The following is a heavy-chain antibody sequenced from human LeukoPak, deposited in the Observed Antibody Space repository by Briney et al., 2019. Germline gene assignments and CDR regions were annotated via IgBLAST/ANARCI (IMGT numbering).Heavy chain of an antibody. V-gene: IGHV4-59*01. D-gene: IGHD5-24*01. J-gene: IGHJ4*02. CDR1: GGSISNYY. CDR2: IYYSGST. CDR3: ARGDGYNYS. Sequence: SETLSLTCIVSGGSISNYYWSWIRQPPGKGLEWIGYIYYSGSTNYNPSLKSRVTISVDTSKNQFSLKLSSVTAADTAVYYCARGDGYNYSWGQGTLVTVSS.